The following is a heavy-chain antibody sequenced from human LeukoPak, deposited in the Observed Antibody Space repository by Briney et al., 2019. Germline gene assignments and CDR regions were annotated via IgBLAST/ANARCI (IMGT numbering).Heavy chain of an antibody. CDR3: AREEGSSWSAFDY. D-gene: IGHD6-13*01. J-gene: IGHJ4*02. CDR2: VYYTGST. CDR1: GGSIYSSY. Sequence: PSETLSLTCKVSGGSIYSSYWTWIRQPPGKGLEWIGYVYYTGSTSYNPSLKSRVLISLGTSKDQFSLILASVTAADTAVYYCAREEGSSWSAFDYWGQGNLVTVSS. V-gene: IGHV4-59*01.